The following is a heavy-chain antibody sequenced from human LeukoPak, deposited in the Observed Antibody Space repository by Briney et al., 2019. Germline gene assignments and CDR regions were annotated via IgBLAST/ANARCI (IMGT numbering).Heavy chain of an antibody. Sequence: ASVKVSCKASGYTFTGYYMHWVRQAPGQGLEWMGWINPNSGGTNYAQKFQGRVTMTRDTSISTAHMELSRLRSDDTAVYYCARESGIAENAFDIWGQGTMVTVSS. CDR3: ARESGIAENAFDI. J-gene: IGHJ3*02. D-gene: IGHD6-13*01. V-gene: IGHV1-2*02. CDR1: GYTFTGYY. CDR2: INPNSGGT.